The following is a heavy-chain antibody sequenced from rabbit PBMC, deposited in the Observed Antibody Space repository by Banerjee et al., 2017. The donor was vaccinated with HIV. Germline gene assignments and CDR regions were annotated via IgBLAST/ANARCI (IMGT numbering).Heavy chain of an antibody. CDR2: INSSSGNT. CDR1: GFSFTNKYV. D-gene: IGHD6-1*01. Sequence: ASGFSFTNKYVMCWVRQAPGKGLEWIACINSSSGNTVYATWAKGRFTISKTSSTTVTLQMTSLTAADTATYFCARESGSAGAGYALWGPGTLVTVS. V-gene: IGHV1S40*01. J-gene: IGHJ4*01. CDR3: ARESGSAGAGYAL.